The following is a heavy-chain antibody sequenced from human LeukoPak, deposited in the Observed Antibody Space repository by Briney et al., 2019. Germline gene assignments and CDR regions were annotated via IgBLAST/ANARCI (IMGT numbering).Heavy chain of an antibody. V-gene: IGHV3-48*03. Sequence: GGSLRLSCAASGFTFSSYEMNWVRQAPGKGLEWVSYISSSGSIIYYADSVKGRFTISRDNSKNTLYLQMNSLRAEDTAVYYCAKDARVIDYYYYYMDVWGKGTTVTVSS. J-gene: IGHJ6*03. D-gene: IGHD2/OR15-2a*01. CDR3: AKDARVIDYYYYYMDV. CDR2: ISSSGSII. CDR1: GFTFSSYE.